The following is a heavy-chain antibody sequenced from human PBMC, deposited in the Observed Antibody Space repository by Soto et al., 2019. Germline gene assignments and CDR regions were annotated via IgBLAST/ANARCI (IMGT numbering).Heavy chain of an antibody. V-gene: IGHV3-11*01. D-gene: IGHD2-8*01. CDR1: GFTFSDYY. CDR3: ASGTNGAFFVY. CDR2: ISSRSSTI. Sequence: QVQLGESGGGLVKPGGSLRLSCAASGFTFSDYYMSWIRQAPGKGLEWVSYISSRSSTIFYADSVKGRFTISRDNVKNSLYLQMNSLRAVDTAVYYCASGTNGAFFVYWGQGILVTVSS. J-gene: IGHJ4*02.